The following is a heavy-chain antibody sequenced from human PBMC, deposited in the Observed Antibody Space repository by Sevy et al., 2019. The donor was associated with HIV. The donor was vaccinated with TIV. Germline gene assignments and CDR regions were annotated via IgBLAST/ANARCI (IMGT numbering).Heavy chain of an antibody. Sequence: ASVKVSCKASGGTFSSYAISWVRQAPGQGLEWMGGIIPIFGTANYAQTFQGRVTITADESTSTAYMELSSLRSEDTAVYYCARGPRRVPAAIRVGDYYYYGMDVWGQGTTVTVSS. V-gene: IGHV1-69*13. J-gene: IGHJ6*02. CDR3: ARGPRRVPAAIRVGDYYYYGMDV. CDR1: GGTFSSYA. D-gene: IGHD2-2*02. CDR2: IIPIFGTA.